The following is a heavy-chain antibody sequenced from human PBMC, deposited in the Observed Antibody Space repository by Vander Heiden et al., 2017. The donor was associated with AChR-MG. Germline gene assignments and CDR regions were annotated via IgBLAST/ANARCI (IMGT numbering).Heavy chain of an antibody. D-gene: IGHD2-2*01. CDR3: AHTEYCNTAGCPEGDPNWFGP. Sequence: ITLKEFGPTLAILTQTLTLTCSFSGFPLSTSGKGVGLIRQPLGKALEWLALIYWDDEKRYIPSLRTRLTITKETSKNQVVFTMTNRDPADTATYYCAHTEYCNTAGCPEGDPNWFGPWGLGTLVTVSS. CDR2: IYWDDEK. CDR1: GFPLSTSGKG. V-gene: IGHV2-5*02. J-gene: IGHJ5*02.